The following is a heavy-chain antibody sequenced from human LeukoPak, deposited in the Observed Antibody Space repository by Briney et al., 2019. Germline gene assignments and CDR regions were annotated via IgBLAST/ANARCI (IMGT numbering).Heavy chain of an antibody. D-gene: IGHD1-26*01. Sequence: SETLSLTCTVSGGSISSSSYYWGWIRQPPGKGLEWIGSIYYSGSTYYNPSLKSRVTISVDTSKNQFSLKLSSVAAADTAVYYCARDPTRLYSGSLPWGQGTPVTVSS. J-gene: IGHJ5*02. CDR1: GGSISSSSYY. CDR2: IYYSGST. V-gene: IGHV4-39*07. CDR3: ARDPTRLYSGSLP.